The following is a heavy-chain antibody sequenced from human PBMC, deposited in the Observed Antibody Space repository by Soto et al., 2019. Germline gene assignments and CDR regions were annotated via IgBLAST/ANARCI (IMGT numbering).Heavy chain of an antibody. CDR3: ARASASRGSLYYYGMDV. V-gene: IGHV1-69*13. CDR2: IIPIFGTA. CDR1: GGTFSGYA. J-gene: IGHJ6*02. D-gene: IGHD2-2*01. Sequence: SVKVSCKASGGTFSGYAISWLRQAPGQGFEWMGGIIPIFGTANYAQKFQGRVTITADESTSTAYMELSSLRSEDTAVYYCARASASRGSLYYYGMDVWGQGTTVTAP.